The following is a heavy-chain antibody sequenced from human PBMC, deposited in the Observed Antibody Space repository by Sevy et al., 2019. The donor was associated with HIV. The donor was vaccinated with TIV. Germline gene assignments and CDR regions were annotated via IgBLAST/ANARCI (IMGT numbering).Heavy chain of an antibody. J-gene: IGHJ3*02. CDR1: GFTFSSYA. D-gene: IGHD3-10*01. CDR2: ISGSGGST. V-gene: IGHV3-23*01. Sequence: GGSLRLSCAASGFTFSSYAMSWVRQAPGKGLEWVSAISGSGGSTYYADSVKGRFTISRDNSKNTLYLQMNSLRAEDTAVYYCVKVGWFGITKDAFDIWGQGTMVTVSS. CDR3: VKVGWFGITKDAFDI.